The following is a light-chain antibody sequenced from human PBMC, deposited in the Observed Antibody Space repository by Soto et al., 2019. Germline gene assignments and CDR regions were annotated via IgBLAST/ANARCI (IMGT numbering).Light chain of an antibody. CDR1: YNL. V-gene: IGLV2-23*01. CDR2: EGN. CDR3: CSYAGQRVV. J-gene: IGLJ2*01. Sequence: QSALTQPASVSGSPGQSITISCTYNLVSWYQQHQGKAPKLKIYEGNKRPSGVSNRFSGSKSGNTASLTISGLQAEDEADYYCCSYAGQRVVFGGGTKLTVL.